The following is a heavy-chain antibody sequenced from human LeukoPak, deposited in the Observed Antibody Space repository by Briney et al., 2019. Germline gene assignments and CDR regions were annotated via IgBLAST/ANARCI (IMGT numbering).Heavy chain of an antibody. D-gene: IGHD3-10*01. CDR1: GAPISNYH. V-gene: IGHV4-59*01. Sequence: PSETLSLTCIVSGAPISNYHWNWIRQPPGKGLEWIGYIYYSGSTNYSPSLKSRVTISVDTSRNQFSLKLSSMTAADTAVYYCATSGWSQAQFDYWGQGTLVTVSS. J-gene: IGHJ4*02. CDR3: ATSGWSQAQFDY. CDR2: IYYSGST.